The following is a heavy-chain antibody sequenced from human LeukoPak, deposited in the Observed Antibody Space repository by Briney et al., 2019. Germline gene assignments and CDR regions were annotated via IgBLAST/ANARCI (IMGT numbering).Heavy chain of an antibody. D-gene: IGHD2-15*01. Sequence: TGGSLRLSCAASGFTFSSYSMNWVRQAPGKGLEWVSSISSSSSYIYYADSVKGRFTISRDNARNSLYLQMNSLRAEDTAVYYCARDGLAAATLHWCFDLWGRGTLVTVSS. V-gene: IGHV3-21*01. CDR1: GFTFSSYS. CDR3: ARDGLAAATLHWCFDL. J-gene: IGHJ2*01. CDR2: ISSSSSYI.